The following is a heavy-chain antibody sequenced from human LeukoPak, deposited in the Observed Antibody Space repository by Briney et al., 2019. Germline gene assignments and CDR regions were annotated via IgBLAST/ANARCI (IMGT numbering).Heavy chain of an antibody. D-gene: IGHD3-22*01. CDR1: GFTFSSYA. J-gene: IGHJ4*02. CDR3: ARGGTYYYDSSGYVVDY. V-gene: IGHV3-30-3*01. CDR2: ISYDGSNK. Sequence: GRSLRLSCAASGFTFSSYAMHWVRQAPGKGLEWVAVISYDGSNKYYADSVKGRFTNSRDNAKNSLYLQMNSLRDEDTAVYYCARGGTYYYDSSGYVVDYWGQGTLVTVSS.